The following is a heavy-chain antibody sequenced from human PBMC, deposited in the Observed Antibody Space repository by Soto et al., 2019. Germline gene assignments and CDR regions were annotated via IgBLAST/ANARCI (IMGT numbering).Heavy chain of an antibody. V-gene: IGHV1-18*01. Sequence: QVQLVQSGAEVKKPGASVKVSCKASGYTFTNYDISWVRQAPGQGLEWMGWISTYNGYTNYTEQLQGRLTMTTDTSTSTAYIELRSLRPDDTAVYYCARGWDLESWGRGTLVTVSS. J-gene: IGHJ4*02. CDR1: GYTFTNYD. CDR2: ISTYNGYT. CDR3: ARGWDLES. D-gene: IGHD1-26*01.